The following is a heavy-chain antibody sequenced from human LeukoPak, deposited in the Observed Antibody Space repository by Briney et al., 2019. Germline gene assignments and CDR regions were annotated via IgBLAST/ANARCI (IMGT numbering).Heavy chain of an antibody. D-gene: IGHD2-2*01. V-gene: IGHV1-18*01. Sequence: GASVKVCCKASGYTFTSYGISWVRQAPGQGLEWMGWISAYNGNTNYAQKLQGRVTMTTDTSTSTAHMELRSLRSDDTAVYYCAREEYCSSTSCYAGEDYWGQGTLVTVSS. CDR2: ISAYNGNT. CDR3: AREEYCSSTSCYAGEDY. CDR1: GYTFTSYG. J-gene: IGHJ4*02.